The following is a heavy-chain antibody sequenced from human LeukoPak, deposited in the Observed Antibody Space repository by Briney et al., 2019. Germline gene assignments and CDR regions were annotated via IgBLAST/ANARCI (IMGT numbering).Heavy chain of an antibody. D-gene: IGHD3-10*01. CDR2: IVVGSGNT. CDR3: AADRYYYGSGSYYRWYFDL. V-gene: IGHV1-58*01. Sequence: PVKVSCKASGFTFTSSAVQWVRQARGQRLEWIGWIVVGSGNTNYAQKFQERVTITRDMSTSTAYMELSSLRSEDTAVYYCAADRYYYGSGSYYRWYFDLWGRGTLVTVSS. CDR1: GFTFTSSA. J-gene: IGHJ2*01.